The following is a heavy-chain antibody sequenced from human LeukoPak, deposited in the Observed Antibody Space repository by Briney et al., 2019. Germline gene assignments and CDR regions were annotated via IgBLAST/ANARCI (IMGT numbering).Heavy chain of an antibody. CDR2: ISSSSSTI. Sequence: GGSLRLSCAASGFTFSSYSMNWVRQAPGKGLEWVSYISSSSSTIYYADSVKGRFTISRDNAKNSLYLQMNSLRAEDTAVYYCARARRLVATHYDYWGQGTLVTVSS. D-gene: IGHD5-12*01. CDR3: ARARRLVATHYDY. J-gene: IGHJ4*02. CDR1: GFTFSSYS. V-gene: IGHV3-48*04.